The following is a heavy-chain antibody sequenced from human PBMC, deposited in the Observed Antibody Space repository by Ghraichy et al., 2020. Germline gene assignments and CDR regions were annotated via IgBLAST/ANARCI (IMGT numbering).Heavy chain of an antibody. Sequence: GGSLRLSCAASGFSVSNNYMSWVRQAPGKGLEWVSSIYSNSRYTYYAESLMGRFTISRDDAENSLYLQMNSLRAEDTAVYYCARRAPYCGSTSCYDYWGQGTLVTVSS. CDR3: ARRAPYCGSTSCYDY. V-gene: IGHV3-21*01. CDR1: GFSVSNNY. CDR2: IYSNSRYT. J-gene: IGHJ4*02. D-gene: IGHD2-21*01.